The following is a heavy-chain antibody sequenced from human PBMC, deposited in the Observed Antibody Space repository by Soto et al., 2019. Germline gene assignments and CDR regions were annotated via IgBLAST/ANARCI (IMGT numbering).Heavy chain of an antibody. Sequence: SVKVSCKASGGTFSSYAISWVRQAPGQGLEWMGGIIPIFGTANYAQRFQGRVTITADEPTSTAYMELSSLRSEGTAVYYCASAYCSSTSCYKGNYYYYGMDVWGQGTTVTVSS. J-gene: IGHJ6*02. D-gene: IGHD2-2*01. CDR2: IIPIFGTA. CDR1: GGTFSSYA. V-gene: IGHV1-69*13. CDR3: ASAYCSSTSCYKGNYYYYGMDV.